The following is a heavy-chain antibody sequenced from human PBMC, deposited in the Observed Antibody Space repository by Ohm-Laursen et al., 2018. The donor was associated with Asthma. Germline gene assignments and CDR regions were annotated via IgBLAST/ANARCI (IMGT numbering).Heavy chain of an antibody. V-gene: IGHV3-53*01. CDR1: GFTVSSNY. CDR3: ARDVSAMRIYLPDY. J-gene: IGHJ4*02. Sequence: SLRLSCTASGFTVSSNYMSWVRQAPGKGLEWVSVIYSGGSTYYADSVKGRFTISRDNAKNSLYLQMNSLRAEDTAVYYCARDVSAMRIYLPDYWGQGTLVTVSS. CDR2: IYSGGST. D-gene: IGHD2-2*01.